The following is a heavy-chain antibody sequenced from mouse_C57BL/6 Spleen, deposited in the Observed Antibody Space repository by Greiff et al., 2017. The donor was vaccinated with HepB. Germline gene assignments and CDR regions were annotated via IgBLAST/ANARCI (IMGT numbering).Heavy chain of an antibody. CDR3: SRADYRRGYFDV. CDR1: GYAFSSSW. CDR2: IYPGDGDT. D-gene: IGHD2-14*01. V-gene: IGHV1-82*01. Sequence: VQLQQSGPEPVKPGASVKISCKASGYAFSSSWMNWVKQRPGKGLEWIGRIYPGDGDTNYNGKFKGKATLTADKSTSTAYMQLSSLTSEDSAVYFCSRADYRRGYFDVWGTGTTVTVSS. J-gene: IGHJ1*03.